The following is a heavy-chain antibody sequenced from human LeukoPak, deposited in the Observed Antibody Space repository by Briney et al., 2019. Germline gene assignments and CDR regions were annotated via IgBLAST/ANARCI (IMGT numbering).Heavy chain of an antibody. Sequence: GGSLRLSCAASAFTVSSNYMSWVRQAPGKGLEWVSVLYSGGSTYYSDSVKGRFTISRDYSKNTLYLQMNGLRAEDTAVYYCARDSSSWIYSGYEGGPDYWGQGTLVTVSS. J-gene: IGHJ4*02. CDR3: ARDSSSWIYSGYEGGPDY. CDR2: LYSGGST. D-gene: IGHD5-12*01. CDR1: AFTVSSNY. V-gene: IGHV3-66*01.